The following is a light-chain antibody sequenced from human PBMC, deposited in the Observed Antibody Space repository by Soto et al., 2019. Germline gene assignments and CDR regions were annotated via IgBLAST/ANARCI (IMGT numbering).Light chain of an antibody. J-gene: IGLJ1*01. Sequence: QSALSQPASVSGSPGQSITISCTGINSGVVNYEYVSWYQQFSDKAPKLIIYEGRERPSGVSDRFSGSKSDNAASLTISALQTEDEAEYFCLSYGKVFGTGTKVTV. CDR1: NSGVVNYEY. CDR3: LSYGKV. V-gene: IGLV2-23*01. CDR2: EGR.